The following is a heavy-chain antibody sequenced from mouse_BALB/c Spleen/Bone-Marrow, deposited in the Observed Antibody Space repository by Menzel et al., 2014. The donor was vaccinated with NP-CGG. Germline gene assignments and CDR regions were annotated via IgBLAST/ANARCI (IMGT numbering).Heavy chain of an antibody. CDR3: NEGYGSYVY. V-gene: IGHV14-3*02. Sequence: DVHLVESGAELVKPGASVKLSCTASGFNIKDTYMHWVKQRPEQGLEWIGRIDPANGNTKYDPKFQGKATITADTSSNTAYLQLSSLTSEDTAVYYCNEGYGSYVYWGQGTPLTVPS. J-gene: IGHJ2*01. CDR1: GFNIKDTY. D-gene: IGHD2-10*02. CDR2: IDPANGNT.